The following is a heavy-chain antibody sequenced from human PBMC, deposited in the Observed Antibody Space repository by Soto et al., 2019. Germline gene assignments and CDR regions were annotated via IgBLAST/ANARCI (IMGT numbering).Heavy chain of an antibody. CDR3: AREPNYFDF. Sequence: QVQLVQSGAEVKKPGASVKVSCKASGYTFTSYGISWVRQAPGQGLEWMGWISAYNGNTKYGQKLQGRVTMTTETSTRTADKELRSLRSDDTAVYYSAREPNYFDFWGQGTLGTVSS. CDR1: GYTFTSYG. V-gene: IGHV1-18*01. J-gene: IGHJ4*02. CDR2: ISAYNGNT.